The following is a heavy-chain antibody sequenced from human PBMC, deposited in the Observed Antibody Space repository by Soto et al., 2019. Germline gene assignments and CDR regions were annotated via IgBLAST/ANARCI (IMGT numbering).Heavy chain of an antibody. V-gene: IGHV3-30*18. J-gene: IGHJ6*02. D-gene: IGHD4-17*01. CDR2: ISYDGTNK. Sequence: VQLVESGGGEVQPGRSLTISCAASGFTFSTDGMHWVRQTPGKGLEWVAVISYDGTNKFYSDSVKGRFTISRDNFKNTLTLQMNSLRADDTAVYSCAKDLQSYGDYDYYCSGMDVWGLGTRVTVSS. CDR3: AKDLQSYGDYDYYCSGMDV. CDR1: GFTFSTDG.